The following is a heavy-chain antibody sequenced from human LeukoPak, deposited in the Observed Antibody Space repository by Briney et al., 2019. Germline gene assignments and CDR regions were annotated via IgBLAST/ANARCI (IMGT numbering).Heavy chain of an antibody. CDR3: TRETSSRYFDY. Sequence: VASVKVSCKASGYTFTNHDINWVRQATGQGLEWMGWMNPNSGRTGYAQNFQGRITITRNTSISTAYMELSSLRSEDTAVYYCTRETSSRYFDYWGQGTLVTVSS. CDR2: MNPNSGRT. CDR1: GYTFTNHD. V-gene: IGHV1-8*03. J-gene: IGHJ4*02.